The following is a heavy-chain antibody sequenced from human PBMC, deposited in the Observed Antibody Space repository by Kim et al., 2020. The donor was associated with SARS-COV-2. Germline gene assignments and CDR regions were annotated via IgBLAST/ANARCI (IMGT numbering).Heavy chain of an antibody. Sequence: PSLKSRVTISVDTSKNQFSLKLSSVTAADTAVYYCARVRHLHPYYYGMDVWGQGTTVTVSS. D-gene: IGHD4-4*01. CDR3: ARVRHLHPYYYGMDV. V-gene: IGHV4-59*01. J-gene: IGHJ6*02.